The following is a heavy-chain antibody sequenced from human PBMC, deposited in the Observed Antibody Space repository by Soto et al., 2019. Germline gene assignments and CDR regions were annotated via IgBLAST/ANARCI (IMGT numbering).Heavy chain of an antibody. V-gene: IGHV1-18*01. Sequence: ALVKGSCKASGYTFTSYGISWVRQAPGQGLEWMGWISAYNGNTNYAQKLQGRVTMTTDTSTSTAYMELRSLRSDDTAVYYCARDDLYCSGGSCYSGWFDPWGQGTLVTVSS. D-gene: IGHD2-15*01. CDR2: ISAYNGNT. CDR3: ARDDLYCSGGSCYSGWFDP. CDR1: GYTFTSYG. J-gene: IGHJ5*02.